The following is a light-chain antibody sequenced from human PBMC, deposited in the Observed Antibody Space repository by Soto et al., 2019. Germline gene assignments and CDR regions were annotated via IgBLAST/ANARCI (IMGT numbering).Light chain of an antibody. CDR2: DAS. CDR1: QSVSSY. J-gene: IGKJ4*01. CDR3: QQRSNWPLT. V-gene: IGKV3-11*01. Sequence: EIVLTQSPATLSLSPGERATLSCRASQSVSSYLAWYQQKPGQAPRLLISDASNRATGIPARFSGSGSGTDFTLPIRRLEPEDFAVYYCQQRSNWPLTFGGGTKVEIK.